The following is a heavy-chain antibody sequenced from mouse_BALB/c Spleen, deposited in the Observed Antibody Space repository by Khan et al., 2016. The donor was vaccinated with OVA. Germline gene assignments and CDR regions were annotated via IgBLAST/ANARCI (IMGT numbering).Heavy chain of an antibody. J-gene: IGHJ3*01. D-gene: IGHD2-14*01. CDR3: VRDGAYHRSDGWFAY. V-gene: IGHV1-4*01. Sequence: QIQLVQSGAELARPGASVKMSCKASGYTFTSYTIHWIKLRPGQSLEWIGFINPSNGYTNYNQKFKDKATLTADKSSTTVYMQLSSLTSDDSAVYNCVRDGAYHRSDGWFAYWGQGTLVTVSA. CDR2: INPSNGYT. CDR1: GYTFTSYT.